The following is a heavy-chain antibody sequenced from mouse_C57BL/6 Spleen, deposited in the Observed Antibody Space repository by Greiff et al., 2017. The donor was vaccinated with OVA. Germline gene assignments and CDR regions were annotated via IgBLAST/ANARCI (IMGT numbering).Heavy chain of an antibody. CDR3: TRDRYSNPFAY. J-gene: IGHJ3*01. D-gene: IGHD2-5*01. V-gene: IGHV5-9-1*02. CDR1: GFTFSSYA. Sequence: EVQLQESGEGLVKPGGSLKLSCAASGFTFSSYAMSWVRQTPEKRLEWVAYISSGGDYIYYADTVKGRFTISRDNARNTLYLQMSSLKSEDTAMYYCTRDRYSNPFAYWGQGTRVTVSA. CDR2: ISSGGDYI.